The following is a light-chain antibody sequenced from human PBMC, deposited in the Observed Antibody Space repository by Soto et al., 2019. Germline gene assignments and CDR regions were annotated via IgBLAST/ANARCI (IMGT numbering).Light chain of an antibody. Sequence: DIQMTQSPPSLSASVGDRVTITCRASQSISWLAWYQQKPGKAPKLLIYKASTLKSGVPSRFSGSGSGTEFTLTISSLQPDDFATYYCQHYNSYSEAFGQGTKVDI. CDR1: QSISW. CDR2: KAS. J-gene: IGKJ1*01. CDR3: QHYNSYSEA. V-gene: IGKV1-5*03.